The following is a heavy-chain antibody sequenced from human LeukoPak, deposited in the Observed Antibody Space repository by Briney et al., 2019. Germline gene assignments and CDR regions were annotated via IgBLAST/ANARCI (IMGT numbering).Heavy chain of an antibody. CDR2: ICVRRATA. Sequence: GGSLPPSRAASALTLSSTNSGSQSPQGGVGRVLYICVRRATAYYTDSAKGRFTISRDNAKNSLYLQMHSLRAEDTAVYYCASNPGYSYGYGSDYWGQGTWSPSPQ. J-gene: IGHJ4*02. V-gene: IGHV3-48*04. CDR1: ALTLSSTN. CDR3: ASNPGYSYGYGSDY. D-gene: IGHD5-18*01.